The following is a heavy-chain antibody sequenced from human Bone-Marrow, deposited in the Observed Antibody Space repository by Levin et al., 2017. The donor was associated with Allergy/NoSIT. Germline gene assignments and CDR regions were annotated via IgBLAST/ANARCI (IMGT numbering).Heavy chain of an antibody. CDR1: GFTFSSYA. CDR2: ISGSGGST. J-gene: IGHJ4*02. D-gene: IGHD3-3*01. Sequence: PGGSLRLSCAASGFTFSSYAMSWVRQAPGKGLEWVSAISGSGGSTYYADSVKGRFTISRDNSKNTLYLQMNSLRAEDTAVYYCAKPEADFGVVSAFDYWGQGTLVTVSS. CDR3: AKPEADFGVVSAFDY. V-gene: IGHV3-23*01.